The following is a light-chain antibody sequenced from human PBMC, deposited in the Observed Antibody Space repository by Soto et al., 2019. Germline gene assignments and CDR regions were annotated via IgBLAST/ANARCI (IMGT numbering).Light chain of an antibody. J-gene: IGKJ1*01. CDR3: QQYNNWRVT. Sequence: EIVMTQSPGTLSVSPGERATLSCRASQSLGSNLAWYQQKPGQAPRLLIYGASTRATGIPVRFSGSGSGTEFTLTISSLQSEDFAVYYCQQYNNWRVTFGQGTKVDIK. CDR2: GAS. V-gene: IGKV3-15*01. CDR1: QSLGSN.